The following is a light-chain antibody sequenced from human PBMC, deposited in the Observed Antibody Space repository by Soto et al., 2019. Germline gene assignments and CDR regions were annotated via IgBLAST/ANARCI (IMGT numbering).Light chain of an antibody. CDR2: QAS. CDR1: QALSNY. J-gene: IGKJ1*01. Sequence: DIQLTQSPSVLSASVGDTVTITCRASQALSNYLAWYQQKPGKAPKLLIYQASTLENGVPSRFSGSGSGTEFTLTITSLQPDDFATYYCQQYNDYWTFGQGTKVDIK. V-gene: IGKV1-5*03. CDR3: QQYNDYWT.